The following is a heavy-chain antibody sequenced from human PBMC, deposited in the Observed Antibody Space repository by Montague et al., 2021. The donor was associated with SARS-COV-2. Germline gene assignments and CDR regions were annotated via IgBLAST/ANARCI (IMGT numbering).Heavy chain of an antibody. D-gene: IGHD1-1*01. CDR1: GFTFNTYG. V-gene: IGHV3-23*01. CDR2: ISGSGGS. Sequence: SLRLSCAASGFTFNTYGMSWVRQAPGQGLEWVSCISGSGGSYYAGSVKGRFAISRDTSNNTLYLQMNSLRAEDTATYYCAKQRGTITTTFDYWGQGSLVTVSS. CDR3: AKQRGTITTTFDY. J-gene: IGHJ4*02.